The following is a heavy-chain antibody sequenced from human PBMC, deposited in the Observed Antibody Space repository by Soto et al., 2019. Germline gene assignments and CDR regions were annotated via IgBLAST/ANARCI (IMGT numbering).Heavy chain of an antibody. J-gene: IGHJ6*02. D-gene: IGHD3-16*01. CDR3: ARVWGSAGNYYYYGMDV. CDR2: INAGNGNT. CDR1: GYTFTSYA. V-gene: IGHV1-3*01. Sequence: SVKVSCKASGYTFTSYAMHWVRQAPGQRLEWMGWINAGNGNTKYSQKFQGRVTITRDTSASTAYMELSSLRSEDTAVYYCARVWGSAGNYYYYGMDVWGQGTTVNVSS.